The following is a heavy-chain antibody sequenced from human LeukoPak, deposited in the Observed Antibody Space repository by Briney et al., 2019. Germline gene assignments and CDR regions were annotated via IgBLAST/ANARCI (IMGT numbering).Heavy chain of an antibody. V-gene: IGHV3-7*01. D-gene: IGHD3-10*01. CDR2: IKQGISEK. Sequence: GGSLRLSCAASGFTFSSYWMTWVRQAPRKGLEWVGNIKQGISEKYYIDSVKGRFTISRDNAKNSLYLQMNSLRAEDTAVYYCARSGPFDYWGQGTLGTVSS. CDR3: ARSGPFDY. J-gene: IGHJ4*02. CDR1: GFTFSSYW.